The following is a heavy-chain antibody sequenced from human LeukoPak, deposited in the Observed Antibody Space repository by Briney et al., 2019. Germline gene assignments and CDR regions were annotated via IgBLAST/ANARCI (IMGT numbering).Heavy chain of an antibody. D-gene: IGHD2-2*01. CDR1: GFTFSDYY. CDR2: ISSSGSTI. J-gene: IGHJ4*02. Sequence: GGSLRLSCAASGFTFSDYYMSWIRQAPGKGLEWVSYISSSGSTIYYADSVKGRFTISRDNAKNSLYLQMNSLRAEDMALYYCAKDRCSSTSCYFDYWGQGTLVTVSS. V-gene: IGHV3-11*01. CDR3: AKDRCSSTSCYFDY.